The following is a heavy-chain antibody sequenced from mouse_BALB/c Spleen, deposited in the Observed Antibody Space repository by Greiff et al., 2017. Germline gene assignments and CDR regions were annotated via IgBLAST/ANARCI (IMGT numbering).Heavy chain of an antibody. D-gene: IGHD2-3*01. J-gene: IGHJ2*01. CDR1: GFTFSSYA. CDR2: ISSGGST. Sequence: DVKLVESGGGLVKPGGSLKLSCAASGFTFSSYAMSWVRQTPEKRLEWVASISSGGSTYYPDSVNGRFTISRDNARNILYLQLSSLRSEDTAMYYCAREDMIPYYFDYWGQGTTLTVSA. V-gene: IGHV5-6-5*01. CDR3: AREDMIPYYFDY.